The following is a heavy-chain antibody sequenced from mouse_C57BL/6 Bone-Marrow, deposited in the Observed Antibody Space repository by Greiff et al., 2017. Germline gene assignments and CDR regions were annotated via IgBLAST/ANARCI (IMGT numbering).Heavy chain of an antibody. CDR1: GYTFTSYD. Sequence: QVQLQQSGPELVKPGASVKLSCKASGYTFTSYDINWVKQRPGQGLEWIGWIYPRDGSTKYNEKFKGKATLTVDTSSSTAYMELHSLTSEDSAVYFCARVDYSNHGAWFAYWGQGTLVTVSA. J-gene: IGHJ3*01. D-gene: IGHD2-5*01. V-gene: IGHV1-85*01. CDR3: ARVDYSNHGAWFAY. CDR2: IYPRDGST.